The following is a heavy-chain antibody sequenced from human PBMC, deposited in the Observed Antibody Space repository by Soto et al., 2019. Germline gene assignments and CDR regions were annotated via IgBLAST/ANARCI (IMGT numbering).Heavy chain of an antibody. CDR2: IYPGDSDT. D-gene: IGHD2-2*02. CDR1: GYSFASYW. Sequence: ESLKISCQGSGYSFASYWIGWVRQMPGKDLEWMGIIYPGDSDTRYSPSFQGQVTISADKSLRTAYLQWTSLKASDTAMYYCARRYEYCSSTSCYRGRGYYYYGMDVWGQGTTVTVSS. J-gene: IGHJ6*02. CDR3: ARRYEYCSSTSCYRGRGYYYYGMDV. V-gene: IGHV5-51*01.